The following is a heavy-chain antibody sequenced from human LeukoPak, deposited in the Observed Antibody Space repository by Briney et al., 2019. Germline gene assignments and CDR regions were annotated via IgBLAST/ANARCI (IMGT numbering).Heavy chain of an antibody. CDR1: GFTFSSYS. D-gene: IGHD5-12*01. Sequence: PGGSLRLSCAASGFTFSSYSMSWVRQAPGKGLEWVANIKQDGSEKYYVDSVKGRFTISRDNAKNSLYLQMNSLRAGDTAVYYCARDGGSSGYGDFDFWGQGTLVTVSS. CDR3: ARDGGSSGYGDFDF. CDR2: IKQDGSEK. J-gene: IGHJ4*02. V-gene: IGHV3-7*04.